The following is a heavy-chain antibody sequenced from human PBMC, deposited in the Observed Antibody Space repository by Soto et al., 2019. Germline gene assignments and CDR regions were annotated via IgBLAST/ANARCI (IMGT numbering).Heavy chain of an antibody. J-gene: IGHJ4*02. CDR3: ARERRYGYKHYFDY. CDR2: IYYSGST. Sequence: QVQLQESGPGLVKPSETLSLMCTVSGGSISSYYWSWIRQPPGKGLEWIGYIYYSGSTNYNPSLKSRVTISVATSKNQFSLKLSSVTAADTAVYYCARERRYGYKHYFDYWGQGTLVTVSS. CDR1: GGSISSYY. D-gene: IGHD5-12*01. V-gene: IGHV4-59*01.